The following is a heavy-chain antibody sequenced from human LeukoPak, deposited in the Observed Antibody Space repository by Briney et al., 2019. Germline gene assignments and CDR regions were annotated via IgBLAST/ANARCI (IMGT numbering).Heavy chain of an antibody. CDR2: VSGSGGRT. CDR3: ANTS. Sequence: PGGSLTLSCAASGFTFSSYAMNSVPQAPGKGLEWVSGVSGSGGRTYYADSVKGRSTISRDNSKNALYLQMNSLRVEDTAVYYCANTSWGQGTLVTVSS. CDR1: GFTFSSYA. D-gene: IGHD3-16*01. J-gene: IGHJ4*02. V-gene: IGHV3-23*01.